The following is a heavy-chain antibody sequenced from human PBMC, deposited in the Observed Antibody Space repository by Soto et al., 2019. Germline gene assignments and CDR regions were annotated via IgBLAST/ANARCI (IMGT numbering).Heavy chain of an antibody. CDR3: AREIKYDFWSGYYSPGGIDV. Sequence: PGGSLRLSCAASGFTFSDHYMDWVRQAPGKGLEWVGRTRNKANSYTTEYAASVKGRFTISRDDSKNSLYLQMNSLKTEDTAVYYCAREIKYDFWSGYYSPGGIDVWGQGTTVPVSS. D-gene: IGHD3-3*01. CDR2: TRNKANSYTT. V-gene: IGHV3-72*01. CDR1: GFTFSDHY. J-gene: IGHJ6*02.